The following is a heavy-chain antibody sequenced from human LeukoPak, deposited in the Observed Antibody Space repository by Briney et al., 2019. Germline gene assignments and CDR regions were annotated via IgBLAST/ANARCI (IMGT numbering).Heavy chain of an antibody. Sequence: ASVKVSCKASGYTFTSYAMHWVRQAPGQRLEWMGWINAGNGNTKYSQKFQGRVTITRDTSASTAYMELSSLRSEDTAVYYCARDSTVLLWFGELPTYFDYWGQGTLVTVSS. V-gene: IGHV1-3*01. J-gene: IGHJ4*02. CDR2: INAGNGNT. D-gene: IGHD3-10*01. CDR3: ARDSTVLLWFGELPTYFDY. CDR1: GYTFTSYA.